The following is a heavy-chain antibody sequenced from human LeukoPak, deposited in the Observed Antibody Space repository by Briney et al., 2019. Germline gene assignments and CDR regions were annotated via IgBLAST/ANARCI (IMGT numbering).Heavy chain of an antibody. CDR1: LFIVSSNY. CDR2: IYSSGST. CDR3: ARGLESCSSGSCFKD. D-gene: IGHD2-15*01. V-gene: IGHV3-53*01. Sequence: GGSLRLSCAASLFIVSSNYMSWVRQAPGKGLEWVSLIYSSGSTYYTASVKGRFTISRDHSKHTLYLQMNSLRAEDAALYYCARGLESCSSGSCFKDWGQGTLVTVSS. J-gene: IGHJ4*02.